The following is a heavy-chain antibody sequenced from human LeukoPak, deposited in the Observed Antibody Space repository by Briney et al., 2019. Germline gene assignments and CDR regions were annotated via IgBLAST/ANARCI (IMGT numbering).Heavy chain of an antibody. D-gene: IGHD3-10*01. CDR1: GGSISSYY. J-gene: IGHJ4*02. CDR2: IYTSGST. V-gene: IGHV4-4*07. Sequence: SESLSLTCTVSGGSISSYYWSWIRQPAGKGLEWIGRIYTSGSTNYNPSLKSRVTMSVDTSKDQFSLKLSSVTAADTAVYYCARRPYMVRGVIKPFDYWGQGTLVTVSS. CDR3: ARRPYMVRGVIKPFDY.